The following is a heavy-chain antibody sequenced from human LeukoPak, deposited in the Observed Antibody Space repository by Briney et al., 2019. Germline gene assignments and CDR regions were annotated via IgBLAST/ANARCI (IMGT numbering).Heavy chain of an antibody. CDR3: ARVKSRGVRGVILNYFDY. J-gene: IGHJ4*02. CDR2: IYYSGST. V-gene: IGHV4-59*01. D-gene: IGHD3-10*02. CDR1: GGSISSYY. Sequence: SETLSLTCTVSGGSISSYYRSWIRQPPGKGLEWIGYIYYSGSTNYNPPLKSRVTISVDTSKNQFSLKLSSVTAADTAVYYCARVKSRGVRGVILNYFDYWGQGTLVTVSS.